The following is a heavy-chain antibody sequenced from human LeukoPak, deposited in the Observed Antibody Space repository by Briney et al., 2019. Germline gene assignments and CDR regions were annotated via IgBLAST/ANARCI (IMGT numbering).Heavy chain of an antibody. V-gene: IGHV4-59*01. D-gene: IGHD6-6*01. CDR1: GDSISTYY. J-gene: IGHJ4*02. CDR2: IYHSGST. CDR3: ARAFSSSSFYFNY. Sequence: SETLSLTCTVSGDSISTYYWNWIRQPPGKGLEWIGYIYHSGSTNYNPSLKSRVTISVDTSKDQFSLKLSSVTAADTAVYYCARAFSSSSFYFNYWGQGTLVTVSS.